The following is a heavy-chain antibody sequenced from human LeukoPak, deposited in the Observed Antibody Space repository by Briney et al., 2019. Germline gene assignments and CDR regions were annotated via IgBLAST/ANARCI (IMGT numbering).Heavy chain of an antibody. D-gene: IGHD2-2*01. J-gene: IGHJ4*02. V-gene: IGHV3-23*01. Sequence: GGSLRLSCAASGFTFSSYAMSWVRQAPGKGLEWVSTISGSGDYTYYADSVKGRFTISRDNSKNTLYLQTNRLSAEDTAVYYCARRIPATASGLDYWGQGTLVTVSS. CDR2: ISGSGDYT. CDR3: ARRIPATASGLDY. CDR1: GFTFSSYA.